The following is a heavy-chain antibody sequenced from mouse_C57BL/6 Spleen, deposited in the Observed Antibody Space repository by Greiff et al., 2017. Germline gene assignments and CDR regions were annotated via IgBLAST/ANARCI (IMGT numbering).Heavy chain of an antibody. CDR2: ISSGSSTI. CDR3: ARPEYDYPDYYAMDY. D-gene: IGHD2-4*01. Sequence: VQLMESGGGLVKPGGSLKLSCAASGFTFSDYGMHWVRQAPEKGLEWVAYISSGSSTIYYADTVKGRFTISRDNAKNTLFLQMTSLRSEDTAMYYCARPEYDYPDYYAMDYWGQGTSVTVSS. CDR1: GFTFSDYG. V-gene: IGHV5-17*01. J-gene: IGHJ4*01.